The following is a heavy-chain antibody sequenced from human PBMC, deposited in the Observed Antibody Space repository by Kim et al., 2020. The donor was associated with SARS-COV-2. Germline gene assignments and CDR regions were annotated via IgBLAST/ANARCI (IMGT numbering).Heavy chain of an antibody. V-gene: IGHV3-30*02. D-gene: IGHD1-1*01. Sequence: YYADSVKGRFTISRDNSKNTLYLQMNSLRAEDTAVYYCAKEATGTTGFDYWGQGTLVTVSS. CDR3: AKEATGTTGFDY. J-gene: IGHJ4*02.